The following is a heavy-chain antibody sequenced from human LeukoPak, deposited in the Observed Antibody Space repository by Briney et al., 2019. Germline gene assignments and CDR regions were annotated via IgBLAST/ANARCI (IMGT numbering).Heavy chain of an antibody. CDR3: AKGDIVVVPAAMTFDY. Sequence: GGYLRLSCAASGFTFSSYAMSWVRQAPGKGLEWVSAISGSGGSTYYADSVKGRFTISRDNSKNTLYLQMNSLRAEDTAVYYCAKGDIVVVPAAMTFDYWGQGTLVTVSS. D-gene: IGHD2-2*01. CDR1: GFTFSSYA. V-gene: IGHV3-23*01. J-gene: IGHJ4*02. CDR2: ISGSGGST.